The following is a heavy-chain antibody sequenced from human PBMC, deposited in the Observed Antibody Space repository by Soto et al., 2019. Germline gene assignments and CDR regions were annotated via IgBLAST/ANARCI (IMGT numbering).Heavy chain of an antibody. J-gene: IGHJ4*02. CDR2: ISYDGSNK. CDR1: GFTFSSYG. CDR3: AKEHRPSNYYDSSGYSQYNY. Sequence: GGSLRLSCAASGFTFSSYGMHWVRQAPGKGLEWVAVISYDGSNKYYADSVKGRFTISRDNSKNTLYLQMNSLRAEDTAVYYCAKEHRPSNYYDSSGYSQYNYWGQGTLVTVSS. D-gene: IGHD3-22*01. V-gene: IGHV3-30*18.